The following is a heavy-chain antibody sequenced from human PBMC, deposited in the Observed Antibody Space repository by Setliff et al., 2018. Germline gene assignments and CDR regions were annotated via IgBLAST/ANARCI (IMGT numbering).Heavy chain of an antibody. J-gene: IGHJ4*02. CDR1: GDSISSGDSY. Sequence: SETLSLTCTVSGDSISSGDSYWSWIRQPPGQGLEWIGYIYYSGSTYYNPSLKSRVTISVDTSKNQFSLTLSSVTAADTAMYYCASLGILGSWYGVDYWGQGTLVTVSS. D-gene: IGHD6-13*01. CDR3: ASLGILGSWYGVDY. V-gene: IGHV4-30-4*08. CDR2: IYYSGST.